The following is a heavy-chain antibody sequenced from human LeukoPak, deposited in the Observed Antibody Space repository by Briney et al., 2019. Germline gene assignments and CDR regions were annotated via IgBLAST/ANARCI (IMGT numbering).Heavy chain of an antibody. Sequence: PGGSLRLSCAASGFTFSSYGMHWVRQAPGKGLEWVAFIRYDGSNKYYADSVKGRFTISRDNAKNSLYLQMNSLRAEDMALYYCAKGISSSWDYDAFDIRGQGTMVTVSS. CDR2: IRYDGSNK. V-gene: IGHV3-30*02. J-gene: IGHJ3*02. CDR3: AKGISSSWDYDAFDI. CDR1: GFTFSSYG. D-gene: IGHD6-13*01.